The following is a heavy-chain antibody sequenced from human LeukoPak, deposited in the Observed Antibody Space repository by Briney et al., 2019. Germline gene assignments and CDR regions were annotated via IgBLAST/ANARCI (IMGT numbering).Heavy chain of an antibody. Sequence: ASVTVSCKVSGYTLTELSMHWVRQAPGKGLEWMGGFDPEDGETIYAQKFQGRVTMTTDTSTSTAYMELRSLRSDDTAVYYCARIVYGDYGEDYWGQGTLVTVSS. D-gene: IGHD4-17*01. CDR3: ARIVYGDYGEDY. V-gene: IGHV1-24*01. CDR2: FDPEDGET. CDR1: GYTLTELS. J-gene: IGHJ4*02.